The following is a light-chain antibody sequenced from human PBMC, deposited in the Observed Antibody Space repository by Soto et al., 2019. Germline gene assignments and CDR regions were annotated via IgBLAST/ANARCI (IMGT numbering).Light chain of an antibody. J-gene: IGKJ1*01. Sequence: DIQLSQSPSFLSASVGDRVTITCWTSQSISNYLNWYQQKPGKAPKLLIYAASSLQSGVPSRFSGSGSGTDFTLTISSLQLEDFATYYCQQTNTIRWTFGQGTKVDIK. CDR2: AAS. CDR1: QSISNY. CDR3: QQTNTIRWT. V-gene: IGKV1-39*01.